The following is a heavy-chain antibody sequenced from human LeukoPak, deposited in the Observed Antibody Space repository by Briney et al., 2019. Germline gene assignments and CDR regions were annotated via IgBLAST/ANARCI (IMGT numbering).Heavy chain of an antibody. J-gene: IGHJ3*02. V-gene: IGHV1-18*01. D-gene: IGHD1-26*01. CDR1: GDKITNHG. CDR2: ISGYRGIT. CDR3: VRDGELPYDAYDI. Sequence: ASVKVSCKTSGDKITNHGISWVRQAPGQGLGWMGWISGYRGITKYGQKFEGRVTLTTDTSTDVANMELRSLRPDDTAVYYCVRDGELPYDAYDIWGQGTMVTVSS.